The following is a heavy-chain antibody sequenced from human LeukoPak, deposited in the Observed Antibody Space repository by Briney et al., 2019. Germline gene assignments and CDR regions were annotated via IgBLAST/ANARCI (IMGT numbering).Heavy chain of an antibody. D-gene: IGHD1-26*01. CDR1: GYTFTSYY. CDR3: ARDPNVGAADY. J-gene: IGHJ4*02. V-gene: IGHV1-46*01. Sequence: ASVKVSCKASGYTFTSYYMHWERQAPGQGLEWMGIINPSGGSTSYAQKFQGRVTMTRDTSTSTVYMELSSLRSEDTAVYYCARDPNVGAADYWGQGTLVTVSS. CDR2: INPSGGST.